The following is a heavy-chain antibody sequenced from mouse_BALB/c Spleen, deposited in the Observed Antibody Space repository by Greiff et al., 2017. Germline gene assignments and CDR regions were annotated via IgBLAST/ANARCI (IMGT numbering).Heavy chain of an antibody. CDR3: ARGDYDYDASWFAY. Sequence: EVKLQESGPGLVKPSQSLSLTCSVTGYSITSGYYWNWIRQFPGNKLEWMGYISYDGSNNYNPSLKNRISITRDTSKNQFFLKLNSVTTEDTATYYCARGDYDYDASWFAYWGQGTLVTVSA. V-gene: IGHV3-6*02. CDR2: ISYDGSN. J-gene: IGHJ3*01. D-gene: IGHD2-4*01. CDR1: GYSITSGYY.